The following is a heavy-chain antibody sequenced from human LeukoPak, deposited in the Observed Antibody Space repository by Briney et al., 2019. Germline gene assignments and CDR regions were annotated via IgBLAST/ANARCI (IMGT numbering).Heavy chain of an antibody. V-gene: IGHV4-30-4*01. Sequence: SETLSLTCTVSGASIRSGDYYWSWIRQPPGKGLEWIGYIYDSGSTYYNPSLNSRITISVDTSENRFSLKLSSVTAADTAVYYCARDCSGGSCYGAFDIWGQGTMVTVSS. CDR1: GASIRSGDYY. CDR2: IYDSGST. D-gene: IGHD2-15*01. J-gene: IGHJ3*02. CDR3: ARDCSGGSCYGAFDI.